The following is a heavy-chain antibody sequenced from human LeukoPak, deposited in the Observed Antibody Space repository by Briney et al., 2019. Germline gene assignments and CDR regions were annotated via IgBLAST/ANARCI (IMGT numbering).Heavy chain of an antibody. CDR3: LVVVTGGSSQH. Sequence: GGSLRLSCAASGFPFSTYSMNWVRQAPGKGLVWVSRLSGDGSKTTYADSVKGRFTISRDNAKNTLYLQMNSLRAEDTAIYYCLVVVTGGSSQHWGQGTLVTVSS. D-gene: IGHD3-22*01. CDR2: LSGDGSKT. CDR1: GFPFSTYS. V-gene: IGHV3-74*01. J-gene: IGHJ1*01.